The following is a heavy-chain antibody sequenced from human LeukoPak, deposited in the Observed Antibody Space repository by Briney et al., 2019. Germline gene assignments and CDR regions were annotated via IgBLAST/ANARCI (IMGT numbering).Heavy chain of an antibody. J-gene: IGHJ4*02. CDR2: XXXGGST. CDR3: AREPKNCGGDCYVLLDC. D-gene: IGHD2-21*02. V-gene: IGHV3-53*01. Sequence: SGGSLRLSCAASGFTVSSNYMSXXRQAPGKGLXXXXXXXXGGSTYYADSVKGRFTISRGNSRDTLYLQTNSLRGEDTAVYYCAREPKNCGGDCYVLLDCWGQGILVTVSS. CDR1: GFTVSSNY.